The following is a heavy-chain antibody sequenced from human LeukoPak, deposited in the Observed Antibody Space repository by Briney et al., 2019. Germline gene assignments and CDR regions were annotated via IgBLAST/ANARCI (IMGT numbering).Heavy chain of an antibody. D-gene: IGHD3-22*01. J-gene: IGHJ4*02. V-gene: IGHV5-51*01. CDR3: ARKGAYYDSSGHIDY. Sequence: GESLKISCKGSGYSFTSYGIGWVRQMPGKGLEWMGIIYPGDSDTRYSPSFQGQVTISADKSISTAYLQWSSLKASDTAMYYCARKGAYYDSSGHIDYWGQGTLVTVSS. CDR1: GYSFTSYG. CDR2: IYPGDSDT.